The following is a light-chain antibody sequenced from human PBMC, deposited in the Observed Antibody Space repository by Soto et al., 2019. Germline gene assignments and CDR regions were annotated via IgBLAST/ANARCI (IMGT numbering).Light chain of an antibody. Sequence: QSVLTQPASVSGSPGQSITISCTGASSDVGAYNYVSWYQHHPGKAPKLIISDVSIRPSGVSDRFSGSKSGNTASLTISGLQAEDEADYYCSSYTTSSTQVFGTGTKLTVL. CDR3: SSYTTSSTQV. V-gene: IGLV2-14*01. CDR2: DVS. CDR1: SSDVGAYNY. J-gene: IGLJ1*01.